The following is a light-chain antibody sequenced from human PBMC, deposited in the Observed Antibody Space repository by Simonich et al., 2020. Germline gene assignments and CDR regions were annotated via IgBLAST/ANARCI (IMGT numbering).Light chain of an antibody. CDR1: QSVLYSSNNKNY. J-gene: IGKJ2*01. V-gene: IGKV4-1*01. CDR3: QQYYSTPYT. CDR2: WAS. Sequence: DIVMTQSPDSLAVSLGERATINFKSSQSVLYSSNNKNYLAWYQQKPGQHPKLLIYWASTRVSWFPDRFSGSGSGTDFTLTISSLQAEDVAVYYCQQYYSTPYTFGQGTKLEIK.